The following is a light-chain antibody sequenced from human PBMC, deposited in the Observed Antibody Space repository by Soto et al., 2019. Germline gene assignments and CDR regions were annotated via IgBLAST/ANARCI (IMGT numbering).Light chain of an antibody. J-gene: IGLJ2*01. Sequence: QSVLTQPASVSGSPGQSITISCTGTSSDVGAYNYVTWYQQHPGKAPKLIIYEVANRPSGVSGRFSGSKSGNTASLTISGLQTDDEADYFCSSYTTSSTLVFGGGPKVTVL. CDR1: SSDVGAYNY. CDR3: SSYTTSSTLV. V-gene: IGLV2-14*01. CDR2: EVA.